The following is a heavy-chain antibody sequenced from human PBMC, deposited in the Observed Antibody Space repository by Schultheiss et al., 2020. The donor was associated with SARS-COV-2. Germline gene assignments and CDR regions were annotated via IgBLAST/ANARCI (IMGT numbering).Heavy chain of an antibody. Sequence: SETLSLTCAVYGGSFSGYYWSWIRQPPGKGLEWIGEINHSGSTNYNPSLKSRVTISLDTSKNQFSLKLRSVTAADTAVYYRARDFYAFDIWGQGTMVTVSS. CDR1: GGSFSGYY. V-gene: IGHV4-34*01. CDR3: ARDFYAFDI. D-gene: IGHD2/OR15-2a*01. CDR2: INHSGST. J-gene: IGHJ3*02.